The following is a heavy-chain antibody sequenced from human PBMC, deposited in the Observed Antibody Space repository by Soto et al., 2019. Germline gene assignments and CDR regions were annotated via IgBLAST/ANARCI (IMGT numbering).Heavy chain of an antibody. CDR3: ASKYSSSWYYFDY. CDR2: INHSGST. CDR1: GGSFSGYY. D-gene: IGHD6-13*01. Sequence: ETLSLTCAVYGGSFSGYYWSWIRQPPGKGLEWIGEINHSGSTNYNPSLKSRVTISVDTSNNQFSLKLSSVTAADTALYYCASKYSSSWYYFDYWGQGTLVTVSS. V-gene: IGHV4-34*01. J-gene: IGHJ4*02.